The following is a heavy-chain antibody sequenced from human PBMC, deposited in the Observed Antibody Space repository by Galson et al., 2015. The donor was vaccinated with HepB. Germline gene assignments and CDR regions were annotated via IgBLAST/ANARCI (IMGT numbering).Heavy chain of an antibody. CDR3: AREWGVEYQLLSSSDAFDI. D-gene: IGHD2-2*01. V-gene: IGHV4-4*07. J-gene: IGHJ3*02. Sequence: ETLSLTCTVSGGSISSYYWSWIRQPAGKGLEWIGRIYTSGSTNYNPSLKSRVTMSVDTSKNQFSLKLSSVTAADTAVYYCAREWGVEYQLLSSSDAFDIWGQGTMVTVSS. CDR1: GGSISSYY. CDR2: IYTSGST.